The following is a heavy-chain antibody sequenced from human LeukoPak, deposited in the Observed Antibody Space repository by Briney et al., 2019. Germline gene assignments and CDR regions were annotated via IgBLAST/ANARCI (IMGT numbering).Heavy chain of an antibody. V-gene: IGHV4-34*01. CDR1: GGSFSGYY. Sequence: SSETLSLTCAVYGGSFSGYYWSWIRQPPGKGLEWIGEINHSGSTNYNPSLKSRVTISVDTSKNQFSLKLSSVTAADTAVYYCARMGLGMYYDYVWGSYQKYYFDYWGQGTLVTVSS. D-gene: IGHD3-16*02. CDR2: INHSGST. CDR3: ARMGLGMYYDYVWGSYQKYYFDY. J-gene: IGHJ4*02.